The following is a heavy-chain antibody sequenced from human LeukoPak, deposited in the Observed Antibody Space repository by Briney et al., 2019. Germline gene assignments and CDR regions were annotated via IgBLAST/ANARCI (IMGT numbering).Heavy chain of an antibody. D-gene: IGHD2-2*01. CDR1: GFTFSSYW. CDR2: IKQDGSEK. J-gene: IGHJ4*02. V-gene: IGHV3-7*01. Sequence: PGGSLRLSCAASGFTFSSYWVSWVRQAPGKGLGWVANIKQDGSEKYYVDSVKGRFTISRDNAKNSLYLQMNSLRAEDTAVYYCARADIVVVPAAMGFDYWGQGTLVTVSS. CDR3: ARADIVVVPAAMGFDY.